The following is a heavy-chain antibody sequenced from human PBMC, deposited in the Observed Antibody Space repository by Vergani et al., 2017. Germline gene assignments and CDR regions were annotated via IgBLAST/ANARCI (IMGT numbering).Heavy chain of an antibody. J-gene: IGHJ6*03. D-gene: IGHD3-22*01. Sequence: QVQLVQSGAEVKKPGSSVKVSCKASGGTFSSYAISWVRQAPGQGLEWMGGIIPIFGTANYAQKFQGRVTITADESTSTAYMELSSLRSEDTAVYYCARKGPDYYDSSGLIGHLGYYYYYMDVWGKGP. V-gene: IGHV1-69*01. CDR1: GGTFSSYA. CDR3: ARKGPDYYDSSGLIGHLGYYYYYMDV. CDR2: IIPIFGTA.